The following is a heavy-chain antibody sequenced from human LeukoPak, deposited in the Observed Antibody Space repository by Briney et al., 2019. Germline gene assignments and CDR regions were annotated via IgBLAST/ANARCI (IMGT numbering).Heavy chain of an antibody. CDR2: INPSGGST. V-gene: IGHV1-46*01. Sequence: GASVKVSCKASGYTFTSYYMHWVRQAPGQGLEWMGIINPSGGSTSYAQKFQGRVTMTRDTSTSTDYMELSSLRSEDTAVYYCARDGPRIAALGEDFDYWGQGTLVTVSS. J-gene: IGHJ4*02. CDR1: GYTFTSYY. CDR3: ARDGPRIAALGEDFDY. D-gene: IGHD6-6*01.